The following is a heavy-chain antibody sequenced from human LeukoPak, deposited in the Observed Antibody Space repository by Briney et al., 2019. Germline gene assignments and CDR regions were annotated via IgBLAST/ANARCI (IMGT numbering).Heavy chain of an antibody. CDR2: INHSGST. CDR1: GGSFSGYY. J-gene: IGHJ4*02. Sequence: SETLSLTCAVYGGSFSGYYWSWIPHPPGKGLEWIGEINHSGSTNYNPSLKSRVTISVDTSKNQFSLKLSSVTAADTAVYYCARGVVAVADTAGYFDYWGQGTLVTVSS. V-gene: IGHV4-34*01. D-gene: IGHD6-19*01. CDR3: ARGVVAVADTAGYFDY.